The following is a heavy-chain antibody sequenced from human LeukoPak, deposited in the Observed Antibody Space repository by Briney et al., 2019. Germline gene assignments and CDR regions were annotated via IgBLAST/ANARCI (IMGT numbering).Heavy chain of an antibody. V-gene: IGHV4-59*01. D-gene: IGHD5-18*01. CDR3: ATERGYSYGQGAFDI. Sequence: SETLSLTCTVSGGSISSYYWSWIRQPPGKGLEWIGYIYYSGSTNYNPSLKSRVTISVDTSKNQFPLKLSSVTAADTAVYYCATERGYSYGQGAFDIWGQGTMVTVSS. CDR1: GGSISSYY. CDR2: IYYSGST. J-gene: IGHJ3*02.